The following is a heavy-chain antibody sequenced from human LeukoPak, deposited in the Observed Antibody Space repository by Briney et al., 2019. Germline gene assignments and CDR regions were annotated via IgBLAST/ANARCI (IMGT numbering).Heavy chain of an antibody. CDR1: GYTFTAYY. CDR3: ARPGYCSGGSCSDWFDS. D-gene: IGHD2-15*01. CDR2: IDPNSAGT. J-gene: IGHJ5*01. Sequence: ASVKVSCKPSGYTFTAYYVHWMRQAPGQGLEWMGWIDPNSAGTNFAQKFQGRVSMTWDTSINTAYLELSRLRSDDTAVYYCARPGYCSGGSCSDWFDSWGQGTLVTVSS. V-gene: IGHV1-2*02.